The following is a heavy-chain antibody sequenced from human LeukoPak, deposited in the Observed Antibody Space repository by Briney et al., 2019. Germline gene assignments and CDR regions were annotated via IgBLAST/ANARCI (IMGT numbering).Heavy chain of an antibody. Sequence: GGSLRLSCAASGFTFSSYGMHWVRQAPGKGLEWVAVISYDGSNKYYADSVKGRFIISRDNSKNTLYLQMNSLRAEDTAVYYCAKATTVVNLRYYYYGMDVWGQGTTVTVSS. CDR3: AKATTVVNLRYYYYGMDV. D-gene: IGHD4-23*01. V-gene: IGHV3-30*18. J-gene: IGHJ6*02. CDR1: GFTFSSYG. CDR2: ISYDGSNK.